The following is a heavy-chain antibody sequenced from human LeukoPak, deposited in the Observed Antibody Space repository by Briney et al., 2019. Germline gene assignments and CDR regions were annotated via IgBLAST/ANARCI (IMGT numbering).Heavy chain of an antibody. V-gene: IGHV3-9*01. J-gene: IGHJ3*02. Sequence: GGSLRLSCAASGFTFDDYAMHWVRQAPGKGLEWVSGISWNSGSIGYADSVKGRFTISRDNAKNSLYLQMNSLRAEDTALYYCAKSRQWLVQGAFDIWGQGTMVTVSS. D-gene: IGHD6-19*01. CDR2: ISWNSGSI. CDR3: AKSRQWLVQGAFDI. CDR1: GFTFDDYA.